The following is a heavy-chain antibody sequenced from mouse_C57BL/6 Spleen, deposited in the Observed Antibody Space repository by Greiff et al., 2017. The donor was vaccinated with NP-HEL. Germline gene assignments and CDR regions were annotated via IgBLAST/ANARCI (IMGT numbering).Heavy chain of an antibody. CDR1: GYTFTSYW. Sequence: VQLQQPGAELVKPGASVKLSCKASGYTFTSYWMQWVKQRPGQGLEWIGEIDPSDSYTNYNQKFKGKATLTVDTSSSTAYMQLSSLTSEDSAVYYCASPLSCGFAYWGQGTLVTVSA. V-gene: IGHV1-50*01. CDR3: ASPLSCGFAY. J-gene: IGHJ3*01. CDR2: IDPSDSYT.